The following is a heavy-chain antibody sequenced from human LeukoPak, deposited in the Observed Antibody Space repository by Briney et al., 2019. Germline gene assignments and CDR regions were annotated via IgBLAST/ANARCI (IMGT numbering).Heavy chain of an antibody. CDR1: GGSISSYY. D-gene: IGHD2-15*01. CDR2: IYYSGST. V-gene: IGHV4-59*01. J-gene: IGHJ5*02. Sequence: SETLSLTCAVSGGSISSYYWSWIRRPPGKGLEWIGYIYYSGSTNYNPSLKSRVTISVDTSKNQFSLKLSSVTAADTAVYYCAGVVAATMGWFDPWGQGTLVTVSS. CDR3: AGVVAATMGWFDP.